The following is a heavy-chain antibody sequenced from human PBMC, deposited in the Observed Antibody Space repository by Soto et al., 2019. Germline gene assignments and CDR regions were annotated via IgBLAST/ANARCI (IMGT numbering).Heavy chain of an antibody. J-gene: IGHJ5*01. CDR2: TYYRSKWYN. V-gene: IGHV6-1*01. D-gene: IGHD1-26*01. CDR1: GDSVSGNSAT. CDR3: ARWDNSYWFDS. Sequence: PSQTLSLTCAISGDSVSGNSATWNWIRHSPSRGLEWLGRTYYRSKWYNDYADSVKSRITVNPDTSKNQFSLQLNSVTPEDTAVYYCARWDNSYWFDSWGPGTLVTVSS.